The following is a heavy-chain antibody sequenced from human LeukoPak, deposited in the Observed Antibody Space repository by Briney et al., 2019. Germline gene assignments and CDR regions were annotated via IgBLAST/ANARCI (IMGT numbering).Heavy chain of an antibody. CDR2: IKEDGSEK. D-gene: IGHD3-10*01. Sequence: PGGSLRLSCAASGFTFSRSWMSWVRQTPGKGLEWLANIKEDGSEKYYVDSVKGRFIISRDNAKKSVYLQMNSLGAADTAVYYCAKSGGSPADYWGQGTLVTVSS. CDR3: AKSGGSPADY. V-gene: IGHV3-7*03. J-gene: IGHJ4*02. CDR1: GFTFSRSW.